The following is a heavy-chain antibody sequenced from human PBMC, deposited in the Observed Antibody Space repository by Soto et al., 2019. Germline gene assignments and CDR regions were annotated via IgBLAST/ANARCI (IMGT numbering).Heavy chain of an antibody. V-gene: IGHV3-9*01. J-gene: IGHJ6*02. D-gene: IGHD3-10*01. CDR2: ISWNSGSI. CDR1: GFTFDDYA. Sequence: GGSLRLSCAASGFTFDDYAMHWVRQAPGKGLEWVSGISWNSGSIGYADSVKGRFTISRDNAKNSLYLQMNSLRAEDTALYYCAKDKWGTMVRGVTMDVWGQGTRVTVSS. CDR3: AKDKWGTMVRGVTMDV.